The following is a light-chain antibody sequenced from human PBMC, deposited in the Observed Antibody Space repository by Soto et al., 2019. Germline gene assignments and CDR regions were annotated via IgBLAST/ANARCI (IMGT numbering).Light chain of an antibody. CDR3: QQYNGA. V-gene: IGKV1-39*01. Sequence: DIQMTQSPSSLSASVGDRVTITCRASQSISSYLNWYQQKPGKAPKLLIYAASTLQSGVPSRFSGSGSGTEFTLTISSLQPDDFATYYCQQYNGAFGQGTKVDIK. CDR2: AAS. CDR1: QSISSY. J-gene: IGKJ1*01.